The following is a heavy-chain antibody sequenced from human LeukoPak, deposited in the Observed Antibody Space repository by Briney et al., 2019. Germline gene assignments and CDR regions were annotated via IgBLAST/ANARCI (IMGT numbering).Heavy chain of an antibody. CDR1: GFTFSSYA. CDR3: ARDLRFLEWLPPGGGGMDV. D-gene: IGHD3-3*01. CDR2: ISYDGSNK. J-gene: IGHJ6*02. V-gene: IGHV3-30-3*01. Sequence: GRSLGLSCAASGFTFSSYAMHWVRQAPGKGLEWVAVISYDGSNKYYADSVKGRSTISRDNSKNTLYLQMNSLRAEDTAVYYCARDLRFLEWLPPGGGGMDVWGQGTTVTVSS.